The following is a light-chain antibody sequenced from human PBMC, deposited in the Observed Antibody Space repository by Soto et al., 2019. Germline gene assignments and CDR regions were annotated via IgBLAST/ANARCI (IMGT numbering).Light chain of an antibody. J-gene: IGLJ1*01. CDR1: SSDVGSHNY. V-gene: IGLV2-14*01. Sequence: QSALTQPASMSGSPGQSITISCTGTSSDVGSHNYVSWYQQHPGKAPKLIIFEVNSRPSGVSNRFSGSKSGSAASLTISGLQAEDEADYYCSSYSSTSTPYVFGGGTKVTVL. CDR3: SSYSSTSTPYV. CDR2: EVN.